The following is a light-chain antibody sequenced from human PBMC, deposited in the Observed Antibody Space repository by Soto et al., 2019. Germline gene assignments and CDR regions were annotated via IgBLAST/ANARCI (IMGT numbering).Light chain of an antibody. J-gene: IGLJ2*01. CDR1: TSNIGSNY. V-gene: IGLV1-51*01. CDR3: GTWDSGLSAGV. CDR2: DNN. Sequence: QSVLTQPPSVSAAPGLTVTICCSGITSNIGSNYVAWYQQFPGTAPKLLIYDNNKRPSGTPDRFSVSKSGTSVTLAITGLQTGDEADYYCGTWDSGLSAGVFGGGTKLTVL.